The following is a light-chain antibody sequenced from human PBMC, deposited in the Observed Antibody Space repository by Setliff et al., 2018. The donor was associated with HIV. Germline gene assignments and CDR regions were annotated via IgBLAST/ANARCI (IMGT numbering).Light chain of an antibody. CDR2: EVS. Sequence: SALTQPPSVSGSPGQSVTISCTGTSSDIGSYQRVSWYQQSPGTAPKLMIYEVSYRPSGVPDRFSGSKSGNTASLTISGLQAEDEAEYYCSSYTTTGTYVFGSGTKVTVL. V-gene: IGLV2-18*02. CDR1: SSDIGSYQR. J-gene: IGLJ1*01. CDR3: SSYTTTGTYV.